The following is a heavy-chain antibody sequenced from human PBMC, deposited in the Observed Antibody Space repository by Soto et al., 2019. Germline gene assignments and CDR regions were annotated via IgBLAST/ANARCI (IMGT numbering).Heavy chain of an antibody. J-gene: IGHJ4*02. CDR3: ARGTDDYGDSLDY. CDR2: IYHSGST. Sequence: SETLSLTCAVSSGSISSSNWWSWARQPPGKGLEWIGEIYHSGSTNYNPSLKSRVTISVDKSKNQFSLKLSSVTAADTAVYYFARGTDDYGDSLDYRGQRTPVTVPS. CDR1: SGSISSSNW. V-gene: IGHV4-4*02. D-gene: IGHD4-17*01.